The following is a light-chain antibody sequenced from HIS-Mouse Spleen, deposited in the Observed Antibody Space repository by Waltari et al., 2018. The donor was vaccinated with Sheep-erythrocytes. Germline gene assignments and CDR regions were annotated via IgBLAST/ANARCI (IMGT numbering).Light chain of an antibody. Sequence: QSVLTQPPSASGTPGQRVTLSCSGSSSNIGSNTVNWYQQLPGTAPKPPIYSNNQRPSGVPDRFSGSKSGTSASLAISGLQSEDEADYYCAAWDDSLNGVVFGGGTKLTVL. V-gene: IGLV1-44*01. CDR1: SSNIGSNT. CDR3: AAWDDSLNGVV. CDR2: SNN. J-gene: IGLJ2*01.